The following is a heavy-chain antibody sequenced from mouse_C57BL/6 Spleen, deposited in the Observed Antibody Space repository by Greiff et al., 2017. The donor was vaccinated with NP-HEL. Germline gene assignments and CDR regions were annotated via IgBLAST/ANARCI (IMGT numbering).Heavy chain of an antibody. Sequence: EVKLMESGGDLAKPGGSLKLSCAASGFTFSSYGMSWVRQTPDKRLEWVATISSGGSYTYYPDSVKGRFTISRDNAKNTLYLQMSSLKSEDTAMYYCARQKLSYAMDYWGQGTSVTVSS. CDR2: ISSGGSYT. J-gene: IGHJ4*01. CDR3: ARQKLSYAMDY. V-gene: IGHV5-6*01. CDR1: GFTFSSYG.